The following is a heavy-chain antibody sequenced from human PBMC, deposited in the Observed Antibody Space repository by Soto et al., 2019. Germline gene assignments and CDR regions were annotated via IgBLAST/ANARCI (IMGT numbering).Heavy chain of an antibody. CDR2: IYYSGST. D-gene: IGHD3-3*01. Sequence: SETLSLTXTVSGGSISSGGYYWSWIRQHPGKGLVWIGYIYYSGSTYYNPSLKSRVTISVDTSKNQFSLKLSSVTAADTAVYYCARDGNDFHSFDPWGQGTLVTVS. V-gene: IGHV4-31*02. CDR1: GGSISSGGYY. J-gene: IGHJ5*02. CDR3: ARDGNDFHSFDP.